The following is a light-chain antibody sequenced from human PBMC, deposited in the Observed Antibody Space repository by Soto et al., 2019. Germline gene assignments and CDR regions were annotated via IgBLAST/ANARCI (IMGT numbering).Light chain of an antibody. CDR3: SAWYDSLNGVV. CDR1: SSNIGGNT. J-gene: IGLJ2*01. Sequence: QSVLTQPPSASGTPGQRVTISCSGSSSNIGGNTVNWYQQLPGTAPKLLIYSNNQRPSGVPDRFSGSKSGTSASLAIGGLQSEDEADYYCSAWYDSLNGVVFGGGTKLTVL. CDR2: SNN. V-gene: IGLV1-44*01.